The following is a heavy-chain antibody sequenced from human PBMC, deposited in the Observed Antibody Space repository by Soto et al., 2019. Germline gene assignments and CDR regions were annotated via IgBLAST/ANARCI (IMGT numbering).Heavy chain of an antibody. CDR2: ISGYNSNT. CDR1: GYSCANYG. V-gene: IGHV1-18*01. CDR3: GRERQWEPVLY. D-gene: IGHD1-26*01. J-gene: IGHJ4*02. Sequence: ASVKVSCKASGYSCANYGITWVRQAPGQGLEWMGWISGYNSNTNYAQKFEGRVTMTKDTTKSTAYLEVRSLGFDDTAVYYCGRERQWEPVLYWGQGTPVTVS.